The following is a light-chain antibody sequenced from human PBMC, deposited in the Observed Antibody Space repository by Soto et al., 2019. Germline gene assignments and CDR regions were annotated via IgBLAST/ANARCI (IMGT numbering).Light chain of an antibody. CDR2: GAS. V-gene: IGKV3-20*01. CDR1: QSVSSSY. J-gene: IGKJ5*01. CDR3: QQYSSSPIT. Sequence: EIVLTQSPGTLSLSPGERATLSCRASQSVSSSYLAWYQQRPGQTPRLLIYGASTRATGISDRFSGSGSGTNFTLTISRLEPDDFAVYYCQQYSSSPITFGQGTRLVI.